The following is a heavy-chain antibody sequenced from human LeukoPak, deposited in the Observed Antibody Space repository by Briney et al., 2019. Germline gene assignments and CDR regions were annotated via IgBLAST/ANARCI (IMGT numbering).Heavy chain of an antibody. CDR3: ARDGPVGLVHAFDI. V-gene: IGHV4-39*07. J-gene: IGHJ3*02. Sequence: SETLSLTCTVSGGSISSSSYYWGWIRQPPGKGLEWIGSIYYSGSTYYNPSLKSRVTISVDTSKNQFSLKLSSVTAADTAVYYCARDGPVGLVHAFDIWGQGTMVTVSS. CDR2: IYYSGST. D-gene: IGHD6-19*01. CDR1: GGSISSSSYY.